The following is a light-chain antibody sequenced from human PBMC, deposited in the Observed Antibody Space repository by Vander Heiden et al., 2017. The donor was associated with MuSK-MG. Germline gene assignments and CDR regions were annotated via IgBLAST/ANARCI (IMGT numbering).Light chain of an antibody. CDR2: GAS. CDR3: QRYGSSPIT. J-gene: IGKJ5*01. V-gene: IGKV3-20*01. CDR1: QSVSSSY. Sequence: EIVLTQSPGTLSLSPGERATLSCRASQSVSSSYLAWYQQKPGQAPRLLIYGASSRATGIPDRFSGSGSGTDFTLTISRLEPEDFAVYYCQRYGSSPITFGQGRRLEIK.